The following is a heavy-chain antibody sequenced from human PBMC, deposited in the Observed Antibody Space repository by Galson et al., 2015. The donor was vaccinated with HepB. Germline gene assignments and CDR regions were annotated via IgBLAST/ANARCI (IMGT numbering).Heavy chain of an antibody. Sequence: SLRLSCAASGFTFSSYAMSWVRQAPGKGLEWVSAISGSGGSTYYADSVKGRFTISRDNSKNTLYLQMNSLRAEDTAVYYCAKLWGDYGGNSVVSAAFDIWGQGTMVTVSS. CDR2: ISGSGGST. CDR3: AKLWGDYGGNSVVSAAFDI. J-gene: IGHJ3*02. CDR1: GFTFSSYA. D-gene: IGHD4-23*01. V-gene: IGHV3-23*01.